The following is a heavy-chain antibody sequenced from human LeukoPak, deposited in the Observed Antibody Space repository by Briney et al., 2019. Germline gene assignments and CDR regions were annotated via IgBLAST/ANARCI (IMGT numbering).Heavy chain of an antibody. J-gene: IGHJ4*02. CDR3: AKAQRKYQLLPLNY. Sequence: PGGSLRLSCAASGFTFDDYAMHWVRQAPGKGLEWVSGISWNSGSIGYADSVKGRFTISRDNAKNSLYLQMNSLRAEDMALYYCAKAQRKYQLLPLNYWGQETLVTVSS. CDR1: GFTFDDYA. D-gene: IGHD2-2*01. V-gene: IGHV3-9*03. CDR2: ISWNSGSI.